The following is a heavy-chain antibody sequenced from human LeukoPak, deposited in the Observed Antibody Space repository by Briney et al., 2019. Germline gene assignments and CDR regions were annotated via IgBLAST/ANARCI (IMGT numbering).Heavy chain of an antibody. J-gene: IGHJ3*02. CDR3: ASLEWAHAFDI. Sequence: GGSLRLSCAASGFTFSSYAMHWVRQAPGKGLEWVAVISYDGSNKYYADSVRGRFTISRDNSKNTLYPQMNSLRAEDTAVYYCASLEWAHAFDIWGQGTMVTVSS. CDR2: ISYDGSNK. V-gene: IGHV3-30-3*01. D-gene: IGHD2-8*01. CDR1: GFTFSSYA.